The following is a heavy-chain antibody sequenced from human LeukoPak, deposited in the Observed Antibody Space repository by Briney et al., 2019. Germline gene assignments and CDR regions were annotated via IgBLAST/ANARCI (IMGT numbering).Heavy chain of an antibody. D-gene: IGHD3-10*01. CDR1: GFTFSSYA. Sequence: GGSLRLSCAASGFTFSSYAVSWVRQAPGKGLEWVSAISGSGGSTYYADSVKGRFTISRDNSKNTLYLQMNSLRVEDTSVYYCAKDRGITSDYWGQGTLVTVSS. CDR2: ISGSGGST. J-gene: IGHJ4*02. V-gene: IGHV3-23*01. CDR3: AKDRGITSDY.